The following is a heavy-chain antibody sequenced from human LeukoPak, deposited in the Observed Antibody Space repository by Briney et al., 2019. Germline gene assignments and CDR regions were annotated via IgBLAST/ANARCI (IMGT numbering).Heavy chain of an antibody. CDR2: IYYSVST. CDR1: GGSTSSYY. D-gene: IGHD6-19*01. Sequence: PSETLSLTYTVSGGSTSSYYWSWIRQPPGKRLEWIGYIYYSVSTNYNPSLKSRLTISIDTSKNQFSLKLSSVTAADTAVYYCAGHSGAGTGFVYWGQGTLVTVSS. CDR3: AGHSGAGTGFVY. J-gene: IGHJ4*02. V-gene: IGHV4-59*08.